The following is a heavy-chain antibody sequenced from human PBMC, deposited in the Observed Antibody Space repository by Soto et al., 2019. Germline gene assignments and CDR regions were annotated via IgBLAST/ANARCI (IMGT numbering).Heavy chain of an antibody. J-gene: IGHJ4*02. V-gene: IGHV3-23*01. CDR1: GFTFSGYG. CDR2: IGDTGVNT. D-gene: IGHD6-13*01. CDR3: AKRGNIAVTGRGDYFDY. Sequence: EVQLLESGGGMVQPGGSLRLSCAASGFTFSGYGMTWVRQAPGRGLEWVSTIGDTGVNTYYADSVKGRFTVSRDNSKNTLYLQMNSLRVDDTAVYSCAKRGNIAVTGRGDYFDYWGQGTLVTVSS.